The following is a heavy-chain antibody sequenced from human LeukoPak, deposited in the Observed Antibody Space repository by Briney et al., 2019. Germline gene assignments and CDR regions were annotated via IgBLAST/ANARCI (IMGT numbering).Heavy chain of an antibody. D-gene: IGHD6-13*01. Sequence: GGSLRLSCAASGFTFSSYWMSWVRQAPGKGLEWVANIKQDGSEIFYVDSVKGRFTISRDNAKNSLYLQMNSLRAEDSAVYYCARDRFGYSSTWYPFDYWGQGTLVTVSS. V-gene: IGHV3-7*01. CDR1: GFTFSSYW. CDR3: ARDRFGYSSTWYPFDY. CDR2: IKQDGSEI. J-gene: IGHJ4*02.